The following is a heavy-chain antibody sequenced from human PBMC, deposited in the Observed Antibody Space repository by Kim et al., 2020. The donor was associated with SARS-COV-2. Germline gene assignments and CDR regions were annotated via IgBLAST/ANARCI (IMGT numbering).Heavy chain of an antibody. CDR2: ISGSGGSP. J-gene: IGHJ4*02. CDR1: GFTFSSYA. CDR3: AKDRGGVVYSSPG. D-gene: IGHD2-8*02. Sequence: GGSLRLSCAASGFTFSSYAMSWVRQAPGKGLEWVSAISGSGGSPYYADSVKGRFTISRDNSKNTLYLQMNSLRAEDTAVYYCAKDRGGVVYSSPGWGQGTLVTVSS. V-gene: IGHV3-23*01.